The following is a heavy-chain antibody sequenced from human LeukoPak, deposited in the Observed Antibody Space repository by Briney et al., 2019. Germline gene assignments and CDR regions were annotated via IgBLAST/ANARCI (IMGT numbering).Heavy chain of an antibody. CDR2: ISYDGSNK. D-gene: IGHD4-17*01. CDR3: AKEKRYGDWGVAFDI. J-gene: IGHJ3*02. Sequence: PGGSLPVSRAASGFPFSVYGMHWVRQAPGKGLEWVAVISYDGSNKYYADRVMRQFTISRDNSKNTLYLQMNSLRAEDTAVYYCAKEKRYGDWGVAFDIWGESPFAPVSS. V-gene: IGHV3-30*18. CDR1: GFPFSVYG.